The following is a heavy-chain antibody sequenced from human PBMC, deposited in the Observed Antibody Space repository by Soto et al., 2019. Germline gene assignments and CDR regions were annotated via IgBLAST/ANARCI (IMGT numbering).Heavy chain of an antibody. J-gene: IGHJ6*02. CDR1: GEYFSGYY. CDR2: INHSGST. V-gene: IGHV4-34*01. CDR3: ATGGGRFNYGMDV. D-gene: IGHD3-10*01. Sequence: PSETLSLTCAVYGEYFSGYYWSWIRQPPGKGLEWIGEINHSGSTNYNPSLKSRVTISVDTSKNQLSLKLNSVTAADTAVYYCATGGGRFNYGMDVWGQGTSVTVSS.